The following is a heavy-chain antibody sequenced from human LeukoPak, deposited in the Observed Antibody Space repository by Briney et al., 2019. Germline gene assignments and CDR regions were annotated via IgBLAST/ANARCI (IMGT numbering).Heavy chain of an antibody. V-gene: IGHV3-64*01. CDR3: AREYCSGGRCQYYFDY. J-gene: IGHJ4*02. CDR1: GFTFSSYA. D-gene: IGHD2-15*01. CDR2: ISSDGGSP. Sequence: PGGSLRLSCAASGFTFSSYAMHRVRQAPGKGLEYVSGISSDGGSPFHVNSVKGIFTISRDNSKDTLYLQMGSLRAEDMAVYYCAREYCSGGRCQYYFDYWGQGTLVTVSS.